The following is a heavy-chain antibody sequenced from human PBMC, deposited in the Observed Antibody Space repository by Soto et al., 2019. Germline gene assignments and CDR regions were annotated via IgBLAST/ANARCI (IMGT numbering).Heavy chain of an antibody. CDR3: ASSMAYCSSTSCPGTSYYYYGMDV. CDR1: GGTFSSYA. J-gene: IGHJ6*02. V-gene: IGHV1-69*13. CDR2: IIPIFGTA. Sequence: SVKVSCKASGGTFSSYAISWVRQAPGQGLEWMGGIIPIFGTANYAQKFQGRVTITADESTSTAYMELSSLRSEDTAVYYCASSMAYCSSTSCPGTSYYYYGMDVWGQGTTVTVSS. D-gene: IGHD2-2*01.